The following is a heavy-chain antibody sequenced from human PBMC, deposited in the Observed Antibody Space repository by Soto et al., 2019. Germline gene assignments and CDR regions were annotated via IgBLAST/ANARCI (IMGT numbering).Heavy chain of an antibody. CDR3: ARPKYDWSDHYGMDV. V-gene: IGHV3-72*01. CDR1: GFTFSDHY. D-gene: IGHD3-3*01. Sequence: EVQLVESGGGLVQPGGSLRLSCAASGFTFSDHYMDWVRQAPGKGLEWVGRTRNKANSYTTEYAASVKGRFTISRDDSKNSLYLQMNSLETEDTAVYYCARPKYDWSDHYGMDVWGQGTTVTVSS. J-gene: IGHJ6*02. CDR2: TRNKANSYTT.